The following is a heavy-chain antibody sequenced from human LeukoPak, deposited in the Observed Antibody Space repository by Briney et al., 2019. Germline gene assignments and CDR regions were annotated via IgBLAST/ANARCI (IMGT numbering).Heavy chain of an antibody. D-gene: IGHD1-26*01. CDR3: ARDRPGATDFDY. V-gene: IGHV1-46*02. J-gene: IGHJ4*02. Sequence: ASVKVSCKASGYTFNSYYMHWVRQAPGQGLEWMGIINPSGGSTSYAQKFQGRVTMTRDTSTSTVYMELSSLRSEDTAVYYCARDRPGATDFDYWGQGTLVTVSS. CDR2: INPSGGST. CDR1: GYTFNSYY.